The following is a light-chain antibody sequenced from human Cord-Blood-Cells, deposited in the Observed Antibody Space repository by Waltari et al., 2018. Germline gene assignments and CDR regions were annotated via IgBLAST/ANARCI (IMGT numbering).Light chain of an antibody. J-gene: IGKJ4*01. CDR2: DAS. CDR3: QQYDNLP. Sequence: DIQMTQSPSSLSASVGDRVTITCQASQDISNYLNWYQQKPGKAPKLLIYDASNLETGVPSMFSGSGCGTDFTFTISSLQPEDIATYYCQQYDNLPFGGGTKVEIK. CDR1: QDISNY. V-gene: IGKV1-33*01.